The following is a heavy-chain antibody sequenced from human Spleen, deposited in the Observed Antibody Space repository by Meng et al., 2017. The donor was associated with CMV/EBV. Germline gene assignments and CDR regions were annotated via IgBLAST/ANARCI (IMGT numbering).Heavy chain of an antibody. Sequence: GESLKISCAASGFTFGAYWVAWVRQTPGKGLEWVATINSDGSVKYSLDSVKGRFTISRDNAKDSLYLQMNSLRAEDTATYYCARADALDMWGQGTMVTVSS. CDR2: INSDGSVK. CDR3: ARADALDM. V-gene: IGHV3-7*01. CDR1: GFTFGAYW. J-gene: IGHJ3*02.